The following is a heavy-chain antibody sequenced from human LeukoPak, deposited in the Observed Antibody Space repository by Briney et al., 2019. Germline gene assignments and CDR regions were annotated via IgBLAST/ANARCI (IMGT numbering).Heavy chain of an antibody. Sequence: GGSLRLSCAASGFTFSSYGMSWVRQAPGKGLEWVSAITDTTSSSTYYADSVKGRFTISRDNSKNTLYLQINSLRAEDTAVYYCAKKAQDRGYLYYFDYWGQGTLVTVSS. CDR1: GFTFSSYG. CDR3: AKKAQDRGYLYYFDY. CDR2: ITDTTSSST. V-gene: IGHV3-23*05. D-gene: IGHD3-22*01. J-gene: IGHJ4*02.